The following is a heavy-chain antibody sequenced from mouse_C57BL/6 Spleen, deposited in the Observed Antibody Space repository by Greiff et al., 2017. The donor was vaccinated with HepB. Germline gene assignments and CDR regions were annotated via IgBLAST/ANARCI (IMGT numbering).Heavy chain of an antibody. V-gene: IGHV5-4*01. CDR3: ARDRGLGRGGFDY. Sequence: EVKLVESGGGLVKPGGSLKLSCAASGFTLSSYAMSWVRQTPEKRLEWVATISDGGSYTYYPDNVKGRFTISRYNAKNNLYLQMSHLKSEDTAMYYCARDRGLGRGGFDYWGQGTTLTVSS. D-gene: IGHD4-1*01. CDR1: GFTLSSYA. J-gene: IGHJ2*01. CDR2: ISDGGSYT.